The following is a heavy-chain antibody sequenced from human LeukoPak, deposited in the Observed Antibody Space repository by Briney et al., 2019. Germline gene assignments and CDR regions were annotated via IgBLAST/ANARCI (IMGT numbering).Heavy chain of an antibody. CDR1: GFSFSSSA. Sequence: GGSLRLSCAASGFSFSSSAMFWVRQAPGEGPEWLSTFTGSGDGGKTYYADSVKGRFTISRDNSKSTLYLQMNSLRADDTAIYYCAKLGVRHGYDYWGQGILVTVS. CDR2: FTGSGDGGKT. CDR3: AKLGVRHGYDY. D-gene: IGHD2-21*01. J-gene: IGHJ4*02. V-gene: IGHV3-23*01.